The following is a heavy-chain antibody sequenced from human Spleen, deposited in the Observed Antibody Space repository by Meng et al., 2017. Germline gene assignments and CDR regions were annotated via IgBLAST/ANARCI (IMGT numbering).Heavy chain of an antibody. Sequence: GESLKISCAASGFTFSSYAMHWVRQAPGKGLEWVAVISNDGSSKYYADSVRGRFTISRDNAKNSLYLQMNSLRAEDTALYYCARDRTFDYWGQGTLVTVSS. CDR3: ARDRTFDY. CDR2: ISNDGSSK. V-gene: IGHV3-30*04. CDR1: GFTFSSYA. J-gene: IGHJ4*02.